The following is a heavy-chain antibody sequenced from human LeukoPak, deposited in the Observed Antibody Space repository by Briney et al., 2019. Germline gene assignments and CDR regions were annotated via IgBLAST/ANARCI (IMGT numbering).Heavy chain of an antibody. Sequence: ASVKVSCKASGYTFTGYYMHWVRQAPGQGLEWMGWINLNSGGTNYAQKFQGRVTMTRDTSISTAYMELSRLRSDDTAVYYCARLLRIGNWFDPWGQGTLVTVSS. J-gene: IGHJ5*02. CDR1: GYTFTGYY. CDR3: ARLLRIGNWFDP. V-gene: IGHV1-2*02. CDR2: INLNSGGT. D-gene: IGHD2-15*01.